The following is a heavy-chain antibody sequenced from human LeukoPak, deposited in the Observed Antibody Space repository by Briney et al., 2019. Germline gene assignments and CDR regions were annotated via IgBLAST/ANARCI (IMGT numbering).Heavy chain of an antibody. CDR2: ISPKSGGT. V-gene: IGHV1-2*02. J-gene: IGHJ3*01. Sequence: GASVKVSCKASGYTFSDNHMYWIRQAPGQGLECMGWISPKSGGTNYAQKFQGRITTTGDTSISTGYMELSSLRSDDTAVYYCARELGRNAFDVWGQGTMVTVSS. CDR1: GYTFSDNH. CDR3: ARELGRNAFDV. D-gene: IGHD7-27*01.